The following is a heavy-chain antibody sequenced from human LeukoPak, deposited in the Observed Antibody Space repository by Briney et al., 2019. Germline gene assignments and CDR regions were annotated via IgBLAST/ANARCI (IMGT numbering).Heavy chain of an antibody. J-gene: IGHJ4*02. CDR2: ISSSGTYI. CDR3: ARGSPTLPQEFDY. Sequence: GGSLRLSCAASGFTFSSYSMNWVRQAPGKGLEWVSSISSSGTYIYYADSVKGRFTISRDNAKNSLYLQMNSLRAEDTAVYYCARGSPTLPQEFDYWGQGTLVTVSS. D-gene: IGHD6-6*01. V-gene: IGHV3-21*01. CDR1: GFTFSSYS.